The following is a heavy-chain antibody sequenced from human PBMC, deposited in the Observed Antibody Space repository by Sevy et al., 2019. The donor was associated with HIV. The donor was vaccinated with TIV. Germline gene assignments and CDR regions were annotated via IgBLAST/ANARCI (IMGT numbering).Heavy chain of an antibody. CDR2: IYDGDSTT. D-gene: IGHD3-10*01. V-gene: IGHV3-11*01. CDR1: GFTFSDYY. CDR3: ARGGSYPYYYYYLDV. Sequence: GGSLRLSCAASGFTFSDYYMSWIRQAPGKGLEWVSYIYDGDSTTYYADSVKGRFTISRDNAKNSLYLQMNSLRAEDTALYYCARGGSYPYYYYYLDVWGKGTTVTVSS. J-gene: IGHJ6*03.